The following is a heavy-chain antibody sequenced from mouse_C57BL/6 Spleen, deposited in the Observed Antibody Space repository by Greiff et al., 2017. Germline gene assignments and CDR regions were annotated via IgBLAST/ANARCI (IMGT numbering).Heavy chain of an antibody. CDR3: ASQGAMDY. Sequence: EVHLVESGGGLVKPGGSLKLSCAASGFTFSDYGMHWVRQAPEKGLEWVAYISSGSSTIYYADTVKGRFTISSDNAKNTLFLQMTSLRSEDTAMYYCASQGAMDYWGQGTSVTVSS. CDR1: GFTFSDYG. V-gene: IGHV5-17*01. CDR2: ISSGSSTI. J-gene: IGHJ4*01.